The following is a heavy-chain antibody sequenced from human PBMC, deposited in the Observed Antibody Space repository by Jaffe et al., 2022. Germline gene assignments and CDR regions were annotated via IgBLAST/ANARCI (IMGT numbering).Heavy chain of an antibody. CDR3: ANLDRKGTTTSCFDY. CDR2: ISATGGNT. D-gene: IGHD2-2*01. CDR1: GFTFSSYG. V-gene: IGHV3-23*01. Sequence: EVQVLESGGGLVQPGGSLRLSCAASGFTFSSYGMTWVRQAPGKGLEWVSTISATGGNTYSTDSVKGRFTISRDNSKNTLYLQMNDLRAEDTAVYYCANLDRKGTTTSCFDYWGQGTLVTVSS. J-gene: IGHJ4*02.